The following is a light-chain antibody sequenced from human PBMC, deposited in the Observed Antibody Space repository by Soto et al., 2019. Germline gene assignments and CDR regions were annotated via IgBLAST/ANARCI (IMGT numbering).Light chain of an antibody. Sequence: ERVRTQSPATLSVSPGEGATLSCRASQTVSSSYLAWYQRKPGQAPRLLIFRASTRATGIPARFSGSGSGTEFTLTISSLQSEDFAIYYCQQYHHWPPITFGQGTRLEIK. J-gene: IGKJ5*01. V-gene: IGKV3-15*01. CDR3: QQYHHWPPIT. CDR2: RAS. CDR1: QTVSSSY.